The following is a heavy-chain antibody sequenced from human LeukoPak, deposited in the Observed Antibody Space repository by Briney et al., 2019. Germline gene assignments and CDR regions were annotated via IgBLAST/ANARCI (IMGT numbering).Heavy chain of an antibody. Sequence: GGSLRLSCAFSGFTFSMYAMAWVRQAPGKGLEWVSGISDNTYYADSVRGRFTISRDNSKNTLYLQMNSLRAEDTAVYYCAATMVRGVSYPYYFDYWGQGTLVTVSS. CDR2: ISDNT. J-gene: IGHJ4*02. CDR3: AATMVRGVSYPYYFDY. CDR1: GFTFSMYA. D-gene: IGHD3-10*01. V-gene: IGHV3-23*01.